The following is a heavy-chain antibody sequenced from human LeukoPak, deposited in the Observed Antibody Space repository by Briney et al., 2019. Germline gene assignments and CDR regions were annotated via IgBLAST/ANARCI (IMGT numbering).Heavy chain of an antibody. CDR1: GDSLTSNNYF. CDR3: ARRSFCAGDCLCLAY. J-gene: IGHJ4*02. D-gene: IGHD2-21*02. Sequence: PSETLSLTCIVSGDSLTSNNYFWGWIRQSPGKGLEWLGSMYYSGVTYYSPSFKSRVTMSLDTSNNQFSLRLNSVTAADTAVYYCARRSFCAGDCLCLAYWGQGILVTVSS. V-gene: IGHV4-39*01. CDR2: MYYSGVT.